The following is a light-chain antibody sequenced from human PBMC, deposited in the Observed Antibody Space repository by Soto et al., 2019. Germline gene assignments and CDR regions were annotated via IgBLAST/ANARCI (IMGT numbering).Light chain of an antibody. CDR2: AAY. Sequence: DIQMTQSPSSLSASVGDRVTITCRASQSISNFLNWYQQTPGRAPKLLIYAAYTLRSGVPSRLSGEGSGAYFTLTISSLHPEDFATYIWQQTYSTLAWTFGQGTKVDIK. V-gene: IGKV1-39*01. CDR3: QQTYSTLAWT. J-gene: IGKJ1*01. CDR1: QSISNF.